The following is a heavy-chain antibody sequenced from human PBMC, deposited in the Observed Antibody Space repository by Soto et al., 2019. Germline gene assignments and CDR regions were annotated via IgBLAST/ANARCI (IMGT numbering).Heavy chain of an antibody. V-gene: IGHV1-3*01. CDR1: GYTFTSYA. Sequence: GASVKVSCKASGYTFTSYAMHWVRQAPGQRLEWMGWINAGNGNTKYSQRFQGRVTITRDTSASTAYMELSSLRSEDTAVYYCARVDGSSGYLGDAFDIWGQGTMVTVSS. D-gene: IGHD6-13*01. J-gene: IGHJ3*02. CDR3: ARVDGSSGYLGDAFDI. CDR2: INAGNGNT.